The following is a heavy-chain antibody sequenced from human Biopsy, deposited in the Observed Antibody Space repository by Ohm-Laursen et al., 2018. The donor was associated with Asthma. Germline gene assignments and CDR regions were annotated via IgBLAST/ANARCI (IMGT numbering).Heavy chain of an antibody. Sequence: GTLSLTCVVSGGSMTPTSHYWDWIRQAPGKGLEWIGYISYGGKTSYNPSLKNRVTISRDTSKNQFSLRLTSVTAADTAAYFCARRITIFGVVQKDHGMDAWGQGTTVIVSS. D-gene: IGHD3-3*01. CDR1: GGSMTPTSHY. CDR2: ISYGGKT. V-gene: IGHV4-39*01. J-gene: IGHJ6*02. CDR3: ARRITIFGVVQKDHGMDA.